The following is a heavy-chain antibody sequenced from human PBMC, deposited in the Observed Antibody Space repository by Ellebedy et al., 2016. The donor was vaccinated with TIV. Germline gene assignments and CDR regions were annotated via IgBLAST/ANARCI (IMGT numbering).Heavy chain of an antibody. Sequence: GGSLRLSXAASGITFSRYWMHWVRQAPGKGLEWVSTISGSDGSTYYADSVKGRFTISRDNSKNTLYLQMNSLRADDTAVYYCAKPSDPNPGYSASWATYFDSWGQGTLVTVSS. CDR3: AKPSDPNPGYSASWATYFDS. V-gene: IGHV3-23*01. J-gene: IGHJ4*02. CDR1: GITFSRYW. D-gene: IGHD6-13*01. CDR2: ISGSDGST.